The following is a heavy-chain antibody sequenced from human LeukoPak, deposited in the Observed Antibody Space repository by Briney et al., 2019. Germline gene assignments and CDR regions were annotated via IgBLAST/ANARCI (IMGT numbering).Heavy chain of an antibody. Sequence: SETLSLTCTVSGGSISSGDYYWSWIRQPPGKGLEWIGYIYYSGSTDYNPSLRSRVTISVDTPKNQFSLKLSSVTAADTAVYYCARDFAVTTAYYYGVDVWGQGITVTVSS. J-gene: IGHJ6*02. D-gene: IGHD4-17*01. CDR1: GGSISSGDYY. V-gene: IGHV4-61*08. CDR3: ARDFAVTTAYYYGVDV. CDR2: IYYSGST.